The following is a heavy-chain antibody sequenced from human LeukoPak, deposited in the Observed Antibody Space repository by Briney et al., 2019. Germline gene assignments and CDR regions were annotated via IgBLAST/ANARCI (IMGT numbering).Heavy chain of an antibody. CDR3: ARCYEFWSGSNWFDP. CDR2: INHSGST. Sequence: SETLSLTCGVDGESFSGYYWNWFRRPPAKGLVWSGEINHSGSTNYNQSLKRRVTISVDTSKNQFSLKLSSVTAADTAVYYCARCYEFWSGSNWFDPWGQGTLVTVSS. D-gene: IGHD3-3*01. J-gene: IGHJ5*02. V-gene: IGHV4-34*01. CDR1: GESFSGYY.